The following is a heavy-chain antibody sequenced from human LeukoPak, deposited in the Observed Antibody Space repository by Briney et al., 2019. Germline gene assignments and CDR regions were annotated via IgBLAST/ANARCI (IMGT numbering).Heavy chain of an antibody. CDR3: ARVRTFDY. D-gene: IGHD1/OR15-1a*01. V-gene: IGHV3-30-3*01. Sequence: TGGSLRLSCAASGFTFSSYAMHWVRQAPGKGLEWVAVISYDGSNKYYADSVKGRFTISRDNSKNTLYLQMNSLRAEDTALYYCARVRTFDYWGQGTLVTVSS. J-gene: IGHJ4*02. CDR2: ISYDGSNK. CDR1: GFTFSSYA.